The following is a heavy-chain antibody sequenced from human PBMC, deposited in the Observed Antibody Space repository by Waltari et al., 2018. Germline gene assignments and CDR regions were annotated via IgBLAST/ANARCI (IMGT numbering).Heavy chain of an antibody. D-gene: IGHD6-19*01. V-gene: IGHV4-34*01. CDR2: ISHSGST. J-gene: IGHJ4*02. CDR3: ARAIRQREQGLVRKGDDC. Sequence: QVQLQQWGAGLLKPSETLSLTCAVYGGSFSGYYWSWIRQPPGKGLEWIGEISHSGSTNYNPSLKSRVTMSVDTSKNQFSLKLSSVTAADTAVYYCARAIRQREQGLVRKGDDCWGQGTLVTVSS. CDR1: GGSFSGYY.